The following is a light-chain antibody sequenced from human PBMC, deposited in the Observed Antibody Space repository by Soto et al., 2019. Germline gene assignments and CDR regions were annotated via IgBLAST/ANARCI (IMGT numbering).Light chain of an antibody. CDR2: LDSDGSH. V-gene: IGLV4-69*01. J-gene: IGLJ2*01. CDR3: QTWGTGIHVV. Sequence: QSVLTQSHSASASLGASVKLTCTLSSGHSSYAIAWHQQQPEKGPRYLMKLDSDGSHTKGDAIPDRFSGSSSGAERYLTISSLQSEDEADYYCQTWGTGIHVVFGGGTKLTVL. CDR1: SGHSSYA.